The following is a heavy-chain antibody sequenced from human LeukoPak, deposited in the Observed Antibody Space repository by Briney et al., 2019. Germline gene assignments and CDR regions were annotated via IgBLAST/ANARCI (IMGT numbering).Heavy chain of an antibody. V-gene: IGHV3-11*04. J-gene: IGHJ4*02. Sequence: GGSLRLSCAASGFTFSDYNMRWIRQAPGKGLEWVSSISRSGSTKYYADSVKGRFTISRDNAKNSLYLQMNSLRAEDTAVYYCARDGSRGNLVTAPDYWGQGTLVTVSS. D-gene: IGHD2-21*02. CDR2: ISRSGSTK. CDR1: GFTFSDYN. CDR3: ARDGSRGNLVTAPDY.